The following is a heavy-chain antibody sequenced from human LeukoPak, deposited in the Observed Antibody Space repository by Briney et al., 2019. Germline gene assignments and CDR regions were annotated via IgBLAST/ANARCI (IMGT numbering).Heavy chain of an antibody. D-gene: IGHD6-19*01. CDR3: AKEWQWLVLLNFDY. V-gene: IGHV3-23*01. CDR1: GFTLSSYA. Sequence: PGGSLRLSCAASGFTLSSYAMSSVPQAPGKGLECGSAISVSGGSTYYADSVKGRFTISRDNSKNTMYLQMNSLRAEDAAVYYCAKEWQWLVLLNFDYWGQGALVTVSS. CDR2: ISVSGGST. J-gene: IGHJ4*02.